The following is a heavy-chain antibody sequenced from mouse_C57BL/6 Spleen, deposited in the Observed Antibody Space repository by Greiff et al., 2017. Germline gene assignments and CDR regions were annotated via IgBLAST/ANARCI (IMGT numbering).Heavy chain of an antibody. D-gene: IGHD1-1*01. CDR2: IDPETGGT. CDR3: ARATVVAPYFDY. Sequence: VQLQQSGAELVRPGASVTLSCKASGYTFTDYEMHWVKQTPVHGLEWIGAIDPETGGTAYNQKFKGKAILTADKSSSTAYMQFSSLTSEDSAIYYCARATVVAPYFDYWGQDTTLTVSS. J-gene: IGHJ2*01. CDR1: GYTFTDYE. V-gene: IGHV1-15*01.